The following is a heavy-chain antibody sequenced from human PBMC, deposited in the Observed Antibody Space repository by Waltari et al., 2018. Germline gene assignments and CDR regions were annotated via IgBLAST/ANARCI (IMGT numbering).Heavy chain of an antibody. CDR3: ARSGSYEGWFDP. CDR2: INHSGST. D-gene: IGHD1-26*01. CDR1: GGSFSGYY. J-gene: IGHJ5*02. Sequence: QVQLQQWGAGLLKPSETLSLTCAVYGGSFSGYYWSWIRQPPGKGLEWIGEINHSGSTNYNPSLKSRVTISVDTSKNQFSLKLSSVTAADTAVYYCARSGSYEGWFDPWGQGTLVTVSS. V-gene: IGHV4-34*01.